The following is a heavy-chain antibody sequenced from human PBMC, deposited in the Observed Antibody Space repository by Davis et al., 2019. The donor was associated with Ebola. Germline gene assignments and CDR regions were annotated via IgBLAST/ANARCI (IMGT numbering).Heavy chain of an antibody. CDR2: INHSGST. Sequence: MPSETLSLTCAVSGGSFSGYYWSWIRQPPGKGLEWIGEINHSGSTNYNPSLKNRVTISVDTSKNQFSLKLSSVTAADTAVYYCARLIRGWFDPWGQGTLVTVSS. J-gene: IGHJ5*02. CDR1: GGSFSGYY. V-gene: IGHV4-34*01. CDR3: ARLIRGWFDP.